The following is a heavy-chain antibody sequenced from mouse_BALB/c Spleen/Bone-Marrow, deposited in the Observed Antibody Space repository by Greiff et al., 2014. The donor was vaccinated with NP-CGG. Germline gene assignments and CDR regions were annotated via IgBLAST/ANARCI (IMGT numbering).Heavy chain of an antibody. CDR2: IFPGDGDT. J-gene: IGHJ4*01. CDR1: GYAFSSSW. Sequence: QVHVKQSGPELVKPGASVKISCKASGYAFSSSWMNWVKQRPGQGLEWIGRIFPGDGDTYYNGKFKGKATLTADKSSSTAYMQLSSLTSVDPAVYFCARSDGYRAMDYWGQGTSVTVSS. V-gene: IGHV1-82*01. D-gene: IGHD2-3*01. CDR3: ARSDGYRAMDY.